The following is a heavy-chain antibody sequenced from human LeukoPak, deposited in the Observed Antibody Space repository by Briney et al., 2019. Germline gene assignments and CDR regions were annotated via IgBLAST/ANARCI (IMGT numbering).Heavy chain of an antibody. Sequence: GGSLRLSCAVSGLTFSNYAMSWVRQAPGKGLDWVSTISNSGDSTYYADSVKGRFAVSRDNSKNTVYLQLNGLSAEDTAVYYCYGEGYWGQGTLVTISS. CDR3: YGEGY. J-gene: IGHJ4*02. CDR1: GLTFSNYA. CDR2: ISNSGDST. D-gene: IGHD4/OR15-4a*01. V-gene: IGHV3-23*01.